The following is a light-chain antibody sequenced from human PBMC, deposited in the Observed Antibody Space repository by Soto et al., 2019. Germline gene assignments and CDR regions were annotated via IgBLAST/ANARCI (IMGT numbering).Light chain of an antibody. CDR1: QSVSSSS. J-gene: IGKJ1*01. Sequence: EIVLTQSPATLSLSPGERATLSCRASQSVSSSSFAWYQQKPGQAPRLLIYDVSNRATGIPARFSGSGSGTDFTLTISRLEPEDFAVYYCQQYGSSGTFGQGTKVDIK. V-gene: IGKV3-20*01. CDR2: DVS. CDR3: QQYGSSGT.